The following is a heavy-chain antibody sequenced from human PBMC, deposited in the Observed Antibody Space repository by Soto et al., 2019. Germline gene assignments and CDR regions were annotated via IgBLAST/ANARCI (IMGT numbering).Heavy chain of an antibody. CDR3: ARDERYYYDSSGYYDY. CDR2: IYYTGST. CDR1: GGSISNYY. D-gene: IGHD3-22*01. V-gene: IGHV4-59*12. J-gene: IGHJ4*02. Sequence: SETLSLTCTVSGGSISNYYWGWFRQPPGKGLEWVGYIYYTGSTTYSPSLKSRVTISLDTSKNQFSLKLSSVTAADTAVYYRARDERYYYDSSGYYDYWGQGTLVTVSS.